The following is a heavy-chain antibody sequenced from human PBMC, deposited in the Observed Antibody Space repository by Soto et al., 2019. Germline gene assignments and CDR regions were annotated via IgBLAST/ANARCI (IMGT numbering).Heavy chain of an antibody. CDR2: IYYSGST. D-gene: IGHD3-3*01. J-gene: IGHJ4*02. CDR1: GGSISSGDYY. V-gene: IGHV4-30-4*01. CDR3: ARERNYDFWSGMGDY. Sequence: QVQLQESGPGLVKPSQTLSLTCTVSGGSISSGDYYWSWIRQPPGKGLEWIGYIYYSGSTYYNPSLKSRVTISGDTSKNQFSLKLSSVTAADTAVYYCARERNYDFWSGMGDYWGQGTLVTVSS.